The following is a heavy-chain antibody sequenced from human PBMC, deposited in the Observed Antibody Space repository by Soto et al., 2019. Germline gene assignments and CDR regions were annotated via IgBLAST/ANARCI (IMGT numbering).Heavy chain of an antibody. Sequence: ASVTGSCKASGYTLTSDGVGWVRQAPGQGLEWMGWISAYNGNTNYAQKLQGRITMTTDTSTSTAYMELRSRRSDDTAVYYCARDASSGWQSYNYYGMDVWGQGTTVTVSS. CDR3: ARDASSGWQSYNYYGMDV. V-gene: IGHV1-18*01. CDR2: ISAYNGNT. J-gene: IGHJ6*02. CDR1: GYTLTSDG. D-gene: IGHD6-19*01.